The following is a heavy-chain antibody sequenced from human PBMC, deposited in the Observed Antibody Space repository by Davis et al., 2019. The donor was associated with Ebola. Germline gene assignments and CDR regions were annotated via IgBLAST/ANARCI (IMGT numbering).Heavy chain of an antibody. Sequence: PGGSLRLSCTAWELSISNYWMTWVRQGPGRGLEWVANVREDGKSQYYVDSVKGRFTISRDTANNSLYLQMDSLRPEDTAVYYCARVLKRYYYYGLDVWGQGTTVTVSS. V-gene: IGHV3-7*03. J-gene: IGHJ6*02. CDR2: VREDGKSQ. CDR1: ELSISNYW. CDR3: ARVLKRYYYYGLDV.